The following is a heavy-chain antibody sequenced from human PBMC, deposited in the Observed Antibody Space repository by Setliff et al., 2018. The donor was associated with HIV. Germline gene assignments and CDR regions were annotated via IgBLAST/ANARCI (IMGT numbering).Heavy chain of an antibody. CDR1: GDSISNYY. CDR2: IHYSRGS. CDR3: ARRYHDSSGFYNS. J-gene: IGHJ4*02. Sequence: SETLSLTCTVSGDSISNYYWDWLRQPPGKGLEWIGNIHYSRGSYYNASLKSRVTISLDTSKNHFSLKLSSVAATDTAVYYCARRYHDSSGFYNSWGQGVLVTVSS. D-gene: IGHD3-22*01. V-gene: IGHV4-39*02.